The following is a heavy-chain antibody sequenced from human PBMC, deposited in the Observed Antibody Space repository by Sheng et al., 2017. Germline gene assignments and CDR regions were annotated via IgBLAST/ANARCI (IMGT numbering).Heavy chain of an antibody. V-gene: IGHV1-58*03. CDR2: IVVGSGNT. Sequence: GPEVKKPGTSVKVSCKASGFTFTSSAVQWVRQARGQRLEWIGWIVVGSGNTNYAQKFQERVTITRDMSTSTAYMELSSLRSEDTAVYYCAAGPPMYAFDIWGQGTMVTVSS. CDR1: GFTFTSSA. CDR3: AAGPPMYAFDI. J-gene: IGHJ3*02.